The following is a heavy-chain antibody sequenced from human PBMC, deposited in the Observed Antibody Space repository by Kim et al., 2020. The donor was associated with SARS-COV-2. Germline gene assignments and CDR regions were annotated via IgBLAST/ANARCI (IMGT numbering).Heavy chain of an antibody. CDR3: ARERLRGVIIPYYYYGMYV. D-gene: IGHD3-10*01. V-gene: IGHV4-34*01. CDR2: INHSGST. CDR1: GGSFSGYY. J-gene: IGHJ6*02. Sequence: SETLSLTCAVYGGSFSGYYWSWIRQPPGKGLEWIGEINHSGSTNYNPSLKSRVTISVDTSKNQFSLKLSSVTAADTAVYYCARERLRGVIIPYYYYGMYVWGQGTTVTVSS.